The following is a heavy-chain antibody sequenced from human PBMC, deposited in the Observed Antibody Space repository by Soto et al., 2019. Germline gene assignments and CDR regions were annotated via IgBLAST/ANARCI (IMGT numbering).Heavy chain of an antibody. Sequence: EVQLLESGGNLVQPGGSLRLSCAASGFTFPNYAMNWVRQAPGKGLEWVLGISGSGGSPYFADSVKGRFSISRDNSRNTLYLLMNSLRAEDTAVYYCAKDSHDSSAYYSPGAFDAWGQGTMVTVSS. CDR1: GFTFPNYA. D-gene: IGHD3-22*01. CDR2: ISGSGGSP. V-gene: IGHV3-23*01. J-gene: IGHJ3*01. CDR3: AKDSHDSSAYYSPGAFDA.